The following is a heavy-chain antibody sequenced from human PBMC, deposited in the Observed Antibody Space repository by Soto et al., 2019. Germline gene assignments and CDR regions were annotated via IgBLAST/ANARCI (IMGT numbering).Heavy chain of an antibody. D-gene: IGHD4-17*01. V-gene: IGHV1-18*04. CDR1: GYTFTSYA. Sequence: QVQLVQSGAEVKKPGASVKVSCKASGYTFTSYAFNWVRQAPAQGLEWMGWISAYSGNTNYAQKFQGRVTMTTDTSTSTAYMELRSRRSDDTAVYYCARDQTVLDYWGQGTLVTISS. CDR2: ISAYSGNT. CDR3: ARDQTVLDY. J-gene: IGHJ4*02.